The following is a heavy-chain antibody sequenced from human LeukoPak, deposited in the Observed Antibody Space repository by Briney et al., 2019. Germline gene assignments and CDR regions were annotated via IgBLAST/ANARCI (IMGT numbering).Heavy chain of an antibody. Sequence: TETLSLTCAVYGGSFSGYYWSWIRQPPGKGLEWIGEINHSGSTNYNPSLKSRVTISVDTSKNQFSLKLSSVTAADTAVYFCARGSSAVAYYYGSGSYSLSGYWGHGTLVTVSS. D-gene: IGHD3-10*01. CDR2: INHSGST. J-gene: IGHJ4*01. CDR1: GGSFSGYY. CDR3: ARGSSAVAYYYGSGSYSLSGY. V-gene: IGHV4-34*01.